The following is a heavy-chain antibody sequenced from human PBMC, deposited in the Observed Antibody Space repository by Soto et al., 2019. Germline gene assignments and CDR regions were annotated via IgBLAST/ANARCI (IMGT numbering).Heavy chain of an antibody. D-gene: IGHD4-17*01. CDR3: ARTPRYGDYVHFDY. CDR1: GYTFTGYY. J-gene: IGHJ4*02. Sequence: EASVKVSCKASGYTFTGYYMHWVRQAPGQGLEWMGWINPNSGVTNYAQKFQAWVTMTRDTSISTAYMELSRLRSDDTAVYYCARTPRYGDYVHFDYWGQGTLVTVS. V-gene: IGHV1-2*04. CDR2: INPNSGVT.